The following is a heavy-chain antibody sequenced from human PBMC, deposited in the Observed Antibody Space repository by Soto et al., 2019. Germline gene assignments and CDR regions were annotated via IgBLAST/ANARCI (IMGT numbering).Heavy chain of an antibody. CDR2: IYYNGNT. J-gene: IGHJ4*02. Sequence: PSETLSLTCTVSGGSISSGGYYWSWIRQHPGKGLEFIGYIYYNGNTYYNPSLKSRVTISIDTSENQFSLKLNSVTAADTAVYFSARERSPVRYFDYWGQGALVTVSS. CDR1: GGSISSGGYY. CDR3: ARERSPVRYFDY. V-gene: IGHV4-31*03.